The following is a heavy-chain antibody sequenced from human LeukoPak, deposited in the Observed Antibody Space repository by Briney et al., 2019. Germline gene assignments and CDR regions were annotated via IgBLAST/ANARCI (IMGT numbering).Heavy chain of an antibody. V-gene: IGHV5-51*01. CDR3: ARSVVVVAANFDY. Sequence: GESPKISCKGSGYSFTSYWIGWVRQMPGKGLEGMGIIYPGDSDTRYSPSFQGQVTISADKSISTAYLQWSSLKASDTAMYYCARSVVVVAANFDYWGQGTLVTVSS. J-gene: IGHJ4*02. CDR1: GYSFTSYW. D-gene: IGHD2-15*01. CDR2: IYPGDSDT.